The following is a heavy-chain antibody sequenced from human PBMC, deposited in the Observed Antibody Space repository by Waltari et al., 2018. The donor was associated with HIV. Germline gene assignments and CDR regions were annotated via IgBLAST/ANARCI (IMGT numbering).Heavy chain of an antibody. J-gene: IGHJ3*02. Sequence: QVQLVQSGAEVKKPGSSVTVSCKASGGTFSSYAISWVGHAPGQGLEWMGGIIPIFGTANYAQKFQGRVTITADKSTSTAYMELSSLRSEDTAVYYCARDRPDFWEHHGAFDIWGQGTMVTVSS. CDR1: GGTFSSYA. V-gene: IGHV1-69*06. CDR2: IIPIFGTA. D-gene: IGHD3-3*01. CDR3: ARDRPDFWEHHGAFDI.